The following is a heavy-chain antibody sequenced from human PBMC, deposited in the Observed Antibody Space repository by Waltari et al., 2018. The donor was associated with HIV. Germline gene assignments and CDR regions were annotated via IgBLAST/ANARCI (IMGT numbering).Heavy chain of an antibody. CDR3: ARVEYYFGSGIYSNYFHY. CDR1: GDSISSSNW. J-gene: IGHJ4*02. V-gene: IGHV4-4*02. Sequence: QVQLQESGPGLVKPSGTLSLTCVVSGDSISSSNWWRWVRQPPGKGLEWIGEIYHSGSTNYNPSLKSRVTISVDKSKNQFSLRLSSVTAADTAVYFCARVEYYFGSGIYSNYFHYWGQGTLVTVSS. D-gene: IGHD3-10*01. CDR2: IYHSGST.